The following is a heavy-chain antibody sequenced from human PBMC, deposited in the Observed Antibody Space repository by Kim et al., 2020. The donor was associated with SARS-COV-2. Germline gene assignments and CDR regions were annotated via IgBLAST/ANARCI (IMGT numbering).Heavy chain of an antibody. J-gene: IGHJ4*02. D-gene: IGHD2-21*01. Sequence: GGSLRLSCAASGFTFSDYYMSWIRQAPGKGLEWVSYISSSGSTIYYADSVKGRFTISRDNAKNSLYLQMNSLRAEDTAVYYCANFPHIVVVKDYWGQGTLVTVSS. CDR2: ISSSGSTI. V-gene: IGHV3-11*01. CDR3: ANFPHIVVVKDY. CDR1: GFTFSDYY.